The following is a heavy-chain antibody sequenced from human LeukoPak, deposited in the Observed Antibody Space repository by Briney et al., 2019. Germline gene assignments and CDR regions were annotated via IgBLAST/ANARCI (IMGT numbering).Heavy chain of an antibody. Sequence: SETLSLTCTVSGGSINGHFWSWIRQPPGKGLEWIGYVSDSGATNHNPSLNSRLTMSVDTSKNQFSLHLTSVTAADTAVYYCARDSSDFFDRSGLNFLVYWGQGILVAVSS. CDR1: GGSINGHF. V-gene: IGHV4-59*11. CDR3: ARDSSDFFDRSGLNFLVY. CDR2: VSDSGAT. J-gene: IGHJ4*02. D-gene: IGHD3-22*01.